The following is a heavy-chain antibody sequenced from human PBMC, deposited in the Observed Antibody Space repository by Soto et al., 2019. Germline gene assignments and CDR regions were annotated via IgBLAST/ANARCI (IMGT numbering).Heavy chain of an antibody. J-gene: IGHJ6*02. CDR2: IYYSGST. D-gene: IGHD6-13*01. CDR1: GGSISSSSYY. CDR3: ARLVKGSSFPPYYYYGMDV. Sequence: SETLSLTCTVSGGSISSSSYYWGWIRQPPGKGLEWIGSIYYSGSTYYNPSLKSRVTISVDTSKNQFSLKLSSVTAADTTVYYCARLVKGSSFPPYYYYGMDVWGQGTTVTVSS. V-gene: IGHV4-39*01.